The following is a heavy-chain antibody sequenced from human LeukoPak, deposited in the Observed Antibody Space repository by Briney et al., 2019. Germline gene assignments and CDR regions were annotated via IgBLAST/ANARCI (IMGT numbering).Heavy chain of an antibody. J-gene: IGHJ6*03. D-gene: IGHD4-23*01. CDR1: GGTFSSYA. CDR3: AARGVTTVVYYYYMDV. CDR2: IIPILGIA. Sequence: ASVKVSCKASGGTFSSYAISWVRQAPGQGLEWMGRIIPILGIANYAQKFQGRVTITADKSTSTAYMELSSLRSEDTAVYYCAARGVTTVVYYYYMDVWGKGTTVTVSS. V-gene: IGHV1-69*04.